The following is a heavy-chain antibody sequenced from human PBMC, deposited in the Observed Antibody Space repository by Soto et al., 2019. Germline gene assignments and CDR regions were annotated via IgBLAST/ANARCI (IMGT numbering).Heavy chain of an antibody. D-gene: IGHD5-18*01. Sequence: QVQLQESGPGLVKPSQTLSLTCTVSGGSISSGGYHWSWIRQHPGKGLEWIGYIYYSGSTYYNPSLKSRVTISVDTSKNQFSLKLSSVTAADTAVYYCARSGSTDTAIIEEYYFDYWGQGTLVTVSS. V-gene: IGHV4-31*03. CDR3: ARSGSTDTAIIEEYYFDY. CDR2: IYYSGST. CDR1: GGSISSGGYH. J-gene: IGHJ4*02.